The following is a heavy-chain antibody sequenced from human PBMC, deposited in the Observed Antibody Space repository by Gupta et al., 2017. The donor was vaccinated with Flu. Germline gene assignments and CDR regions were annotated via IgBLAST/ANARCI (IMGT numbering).Heavy chain of an antibody. CDR3: ARDRSLHDAFDV. V-gene: IGHV1-18*01. CDR1: GYSFDTFD. CDR2: ITPYNGNA. J-gene: IGHJ3*01. Sequence: QAQLVQSGAEVKKPGGSVKVACKAYGYSFDTFDINWVRQAPGQGLEWLGRITPYNGNADYAQSLRGRVTMTTDTSTSTAYMELRSLKSDDTAVYYCARDRSLHDAFDVWGQGTLVTVSS. D-gene: IGHD6-13*01.